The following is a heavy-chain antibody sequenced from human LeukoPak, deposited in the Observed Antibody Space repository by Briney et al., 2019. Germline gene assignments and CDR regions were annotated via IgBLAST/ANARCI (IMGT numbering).Heavy chain of an antibody. CDR1: GYTFTSYY. J-gene: IGHJ6*03. D-gene: IGHD4-17*01. CDR2: INPSGGST. Sequence: ASVKVSCKASGYTFTSYYMHWVRQAPGQGLEWMGIINPSGGSTSYAQKFQGRVTMTRDTSTSTVYMELSSLRSEDTAVYYCARDSATDYGPYYYYMDVWGKGTTVTVSS. CDR3: ARDSATDYGPYYYYMDV. V-gene: IGHV1-46*01.